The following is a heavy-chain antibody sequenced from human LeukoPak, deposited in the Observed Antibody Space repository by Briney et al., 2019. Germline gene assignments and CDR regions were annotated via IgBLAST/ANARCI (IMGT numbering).Heavy chain of an antibody. CDR2: IKEDGREK. D-gene: IGHD3-3*01. Sequence: GGSLRLSCGASGFTFSSYWMSWVRQAPGKGLEWVANIKEDGREKYYVDSVKGRFTISRDNTKNSLYLQMNSLRAEDTAAYYCARDGITIFGVVKDWFDPWGQGTLVTVSS. V-gene: IGHV3-7*01. CDR1: GFTFSSYW. J-gene: IGHJ5*02. CDR3: ARDGITIFGVVKDWFDP.